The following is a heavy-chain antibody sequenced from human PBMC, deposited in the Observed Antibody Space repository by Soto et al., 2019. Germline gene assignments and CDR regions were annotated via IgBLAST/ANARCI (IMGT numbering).Heavy chain of an antibody. J-gene: IGHJ4*02. CDR3: ATLRQISGNPPS. D-gene: IGHD2-21*02. CDR2: FNPSVGGT. CDR1: GYTFTDYY. Sequence: QVQLVQSGAEVKKPGASVKVSCKASGYTFTDYYIHWVRQAPGQGLEWMGIFNPSVGGTTFPQKFQGRVTMTRDTSTSTVYMELSSLTSDDSAVYYCATLRQISGNPPSWGQGTLVTVSS. V-gene: IGHV1-46*01.